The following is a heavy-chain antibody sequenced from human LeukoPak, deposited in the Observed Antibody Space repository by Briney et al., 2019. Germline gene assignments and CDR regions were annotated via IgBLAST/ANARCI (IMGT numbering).Heavy chain of an antibody. Sequence: PGGSLRLSCAASGFTFSSYGMTWVRQAPGKGLEWVSYISSSGSTIYYADSVKGRFTISRDNAKNSLYLQMNSLRAEDTAVYYCARVVAAAGRVSYYFDYWGQGTLVTVSS. CDR3: ARVVAAAGRVSYYFDY. V-gene: IGHV3-48*04. J-gene: IGHJ4*02. CDR2: ISSSGSTI. D-gene: IGHD6-13*01. CDR1: GFTFSSYG.